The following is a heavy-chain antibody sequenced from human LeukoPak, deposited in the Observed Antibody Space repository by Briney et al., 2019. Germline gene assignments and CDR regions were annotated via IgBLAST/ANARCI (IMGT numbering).Heavy chain of an antibody. J-gene: IGHJ5*02. D-gene: IGHD3-10*01. V-gene: IGHV4-59*12. CDR1: GGSISTFY. CDR3: ARAYYYASGSYPFDP. CDR2: IYYSGST. Sequence: SETLSLTCTVPGGSISTFYWSWLRQPPGKGLEWVGYIYYSGSTNYNPSLKSRVTISVDTSKNQFSLRLTSVTAADTAVYYCARAYYYASGSYPFDPWGQGTLVTVSS.